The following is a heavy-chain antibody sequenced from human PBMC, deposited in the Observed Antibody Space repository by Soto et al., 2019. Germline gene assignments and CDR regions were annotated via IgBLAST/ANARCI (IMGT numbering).Heavy chain of an antibody. CDR3: TTDSYSSITIVRFDY. V-gene: IGHV3-23*01. Sequence: GGSLRLSCAASGFTCSSYAMSWVRQAQGKGLEWVSAISGSGGSTYYADSVKGRFTISRDNSKNTLYLQMNSLKIEDTAVYYCTTDSYSSITIVRFDYWGHGTLVTVS. CDR2: ISGSGGST. D-gene: IGHD2-2*01. CDR1: GFTCSSYA. J-gene: IGHJ4*01.